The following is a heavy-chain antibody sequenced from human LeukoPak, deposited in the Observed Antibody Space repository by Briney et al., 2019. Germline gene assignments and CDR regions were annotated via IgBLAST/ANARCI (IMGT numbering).Heavy chain of an antibody. CDR2: ISYDGSNK. CDR1: GFTFSSYA. CDR3: ARDHSSSSFGWDAFDI. V-gene: IGHV3-30-3*01. J-gene: IGHJ3*02. Sequence: GGSLRLSCAASGFTFSSYAMHWVRQAPGKGLEWVAVISYDGSNKYYADSVKGRFTISRDNSKNTLYLQMNSLRAEDTAVYYCARDHSSSSFGWDAFDIWGQGTMVTVSS. D-gene: IGHD6-6*01.